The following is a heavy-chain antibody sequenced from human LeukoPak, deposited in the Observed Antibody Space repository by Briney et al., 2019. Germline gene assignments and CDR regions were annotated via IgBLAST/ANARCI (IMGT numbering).Heavy chain of an antibody. CDR1: GFTFSSYS. CDR2: ISSSSSYI. Sequence: GGSLRLSCAASGFTFSSYSMNWVRQAPGKGLEGFSSISSSSSYIYYADSVKGRFTISRDNAKNSLYLQMNSLRAEDTAMYYCARASYSSSWSHFDYWGQGTLVTVSS. J-gene: IGHJ4*02. D-gene: IGHD6-13*01. CDR3: ARASYSSSWSHFDY. V-gene: IGHV3-21*01.